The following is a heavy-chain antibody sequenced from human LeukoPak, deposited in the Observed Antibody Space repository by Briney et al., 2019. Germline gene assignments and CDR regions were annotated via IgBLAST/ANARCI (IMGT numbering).Heavy chain of an antibody. D-gene: IGHD6-13*01. Sequence: ASVKVSCKASGYTFTSYGISWVRQAPGQGLEGMGWISAYNGNTNYAQKLQGRVTMTTDTSTSTAYMELRSLRSDDTAVYYCARMIAAAGTGYYYYYMDVWGKGTTVTISS. J-gene: IGHJ6*03. CDR1: GYTFTSYG. V-gene: IGHV1-18*01. CDR2: ISAYNGNT. CDR3: ARMIAAAGTGYYYYYMDV.